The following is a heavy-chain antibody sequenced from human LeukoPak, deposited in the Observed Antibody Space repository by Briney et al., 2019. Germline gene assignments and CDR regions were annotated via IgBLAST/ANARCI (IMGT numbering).Heavy chain of an antibody. CDR3: ARDWYHAIDY. CDR1: GFTFSGSA. J-gene: IGHJ4*02. V-gene: IGHV3-73*01. D-gene: IGHD2-2*01. CDR2: IRSKANSYAT. Sequence: GGTPRLSCAASGFTFSGSAMHWVRQASGKGLEWVGRIRSKANSYATAYAASVKGRFTISRDNAKNTLYLQMNSLRAEDTAVYYCARDWYHAIDYWGQGALVTVSS.